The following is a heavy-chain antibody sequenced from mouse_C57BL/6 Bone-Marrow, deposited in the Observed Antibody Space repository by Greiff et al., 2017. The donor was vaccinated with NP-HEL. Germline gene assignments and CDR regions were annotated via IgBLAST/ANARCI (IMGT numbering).Heavy chain of an antibody. D-gene: IGHD4-1*01. Sequence: VKLMESGPELVKPGASVKISCKASGYSFTSYYIHWVKQRPGQGLEWIGWIYPGSGNTKYNEKFKGKATLTADTSSSTAYMQLSSLTSEDSAVYYCARSLKTGTGDFDYWGQGTTLTVSS. CDR1: GYSFTSYY. J-gene: IGHJ2*01. CDR3: ARSLKTGTGDFDY. V-gene: IGHV1-66*01. CDR2: IYPGSGNT.